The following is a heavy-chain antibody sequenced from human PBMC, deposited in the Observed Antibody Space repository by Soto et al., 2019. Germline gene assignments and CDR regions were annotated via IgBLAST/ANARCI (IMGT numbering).Heavy chain of an antibody. V-gene: IGHV3-53*04. CDR2: LYRGGST. Sequence: EVQLVESGGGLVQPGGSLRLSCAASGFTVSSNYMSWVRQAPGKGLEWVTVLYRGGSTYYADSVKGRFTISRHNSKNPLYLQMNSLRAEDTAVYYCARVSKDPQVNDAFDIWGQGRMVTVCS. D-gene: IGHD2-15*01. J-gene: IGHJ3*02. CDR1: GFTVSSNY. CDR3: ARVSKDPQVNDAFDI.